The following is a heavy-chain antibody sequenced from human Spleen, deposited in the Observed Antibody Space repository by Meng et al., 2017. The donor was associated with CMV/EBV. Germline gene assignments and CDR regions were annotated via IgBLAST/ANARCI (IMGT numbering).Heavy chain of an antibody. CDR3: TRTTERHCSSTSCYTGLFGMDV. V-gene: IGHV3-73*01. CDR2: IRGRTRNYAT. Sequence: GESLKISCAASDFTFSDSAMHWVRQASGKGLEWVGRIRGRTRNYATTYAASVKGRFTISRDDSKNTAYLQMNSLKTEDTAVYYCTRTTERHCSSTSCYTGLFGMDVWGQGTTVTVSS. CDR1: DFTFSDSA. J-gene: IGHJ6*02. D-gene: IGHD2-2*02.